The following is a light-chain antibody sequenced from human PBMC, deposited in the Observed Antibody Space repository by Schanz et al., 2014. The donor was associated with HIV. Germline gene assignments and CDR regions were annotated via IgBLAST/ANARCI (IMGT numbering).Light chain of an antibody. CDR3: SSYTSTSTRV. CDR1: SRDVGGSDS. V-gene: IGLV2-14*03. CDR2: DVT. Sequence: QSALTQPASVSGSPGQSITISCTGTSRDVGGSDSVSWFQQNPGKAPRPLIYDVTNRPSGVSHRFSGSKSGNTASLTISGLQAEDEADYYCSSYTSTSTRVFGGGTQLTVL. J-gene: IGLJ3*02.